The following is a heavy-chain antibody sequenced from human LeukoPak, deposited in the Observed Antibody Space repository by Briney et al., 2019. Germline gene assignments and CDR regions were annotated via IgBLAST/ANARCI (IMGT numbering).Heavy chain of an antibody. J-gene: IGHJ3*02. CDR1: GGSISSGSYY. D-gene: IGHD2-15*01. V-gene: IGHV4-61*02. CDR2: IYTSGST. Sequence: PSETLSLTCTVSGGSISSGSYYWSWIRQPAGKGLEWIGRIYTSGSTNYNPSLKSRVTISVDTSKNQFSLKLSSVTAADTAVYYCARDGYCSGGSCYNAFDIWGQGTMVTVSS. CDR3: ARDGYCSGGSCYNAFDI.